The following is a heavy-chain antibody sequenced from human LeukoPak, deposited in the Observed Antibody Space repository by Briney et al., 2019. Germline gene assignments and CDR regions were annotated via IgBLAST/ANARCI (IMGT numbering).Heavy chain of an antibody. CDR2: ISGSGGST. Sequence: GGSLRLSCIASGFMFSNSWMSWVRQAPGKGLEWVSAISGSGGSTYYADSVKGRFTISRDNSKNTLYLQMNSLRAEDTAVYYCANDPYAFDIWGQGTMVTVSS. CDR1: GFMFSNSW. V-gene: IGHV3-23*01. CDR3: ANDPYAFDI. J-gene: IGHJ3*02.